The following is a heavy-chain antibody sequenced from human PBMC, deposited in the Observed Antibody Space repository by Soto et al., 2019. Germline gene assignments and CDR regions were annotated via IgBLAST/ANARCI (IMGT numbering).Heavy chain of an antibody. CDR1: GFTFSSYA. CDR2: ISGSGGST. V-gene: IGHV3-23*01. Sequence: PGGSLRLSCAASGFTFSSYAMSWVRQAPGKGLEWVSAISGSGGSTYYADSVKGRFTISRDNSKNTLYLQMNSLRAEDTAVYYCAKSKPWYTTGGGMVVVNAFDIWGQGTMVTVSS. J-gene: IGHJ3*02. CDR3: AKSKPWYTTGGGMVVVNAFDI. D-gene: IGHD1-1*01.